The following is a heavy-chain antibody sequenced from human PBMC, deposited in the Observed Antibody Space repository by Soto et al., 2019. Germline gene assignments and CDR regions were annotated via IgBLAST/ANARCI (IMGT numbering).Heavy chain of an antibody. Sequence: QVQLVQSGAEVKKPGASVRVSCKASGYTFTSYYIHWVRQAPGQGPEWMGMISPSSGGTDYAQQFQGRLTMTRDTSTSTVYVELSSLRSEDTAVYFCTRSIITTAGTDAFDLWGQGTLVTVSS. CDR3: TRSIITTAGTDAFDL. V-gene: IGHV1-46*03. CDR2: ISPSSGGT. CDR1: GYTFTSYY. D-gene: IGHD6-13*01. J-gene: IGHJ3*01.